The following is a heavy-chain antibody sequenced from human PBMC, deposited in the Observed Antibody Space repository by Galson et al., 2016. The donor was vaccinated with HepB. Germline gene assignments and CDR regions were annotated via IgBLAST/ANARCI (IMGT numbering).Heavy chain of an antibody. V-gene: IGHV5-51*01. CDR3: ARSRRSDWEGDYYFDY. Sequence: QSGAEVKKPGESLKISCKASGYTFTNYWIAWVRQTPGKGLEWVGIIYPGDSDTRYIPSFQDQVTISADKSISTAFLQWSSLKASDTAMYYCARSRRSDWEGDYYFDYWGQGTLVTVSS. CDR2: IYPGDSDT. D-gene: IGHD1-26*01. J-gene: IGHJ4*02. CDR1: GYTFTNYW.